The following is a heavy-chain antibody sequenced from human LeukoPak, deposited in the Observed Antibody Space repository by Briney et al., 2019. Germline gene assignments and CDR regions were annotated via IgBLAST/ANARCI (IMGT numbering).Heavy chain of an antibody. CDR3: AKDPTTEPFV. CDR1: GFTFSSYG. V-gene: IGHV3-33*06. Sequence: GGSLRLSCAASGFTFSSYGTYWVRQAAGKGLEWVAVIWYDGSNKYYADSVKGRFTISRDNSKNTLYLQMNSLRAEDTAVYYCAKDPTTEPFVWGQGTLVTVSS. D-gene: IGHD4-17*01. J-gene: IGHJ4*02. CDR2: IWYDGSNK.